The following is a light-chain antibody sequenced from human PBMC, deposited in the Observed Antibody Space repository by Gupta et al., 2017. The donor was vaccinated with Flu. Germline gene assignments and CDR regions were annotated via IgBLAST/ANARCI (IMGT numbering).Light chain of an antibody. V-gene: IGKV3-20*01. CDR2: FVS. CDR1: HSITSTE. J-gene: IGKJ2*01. CDR3: QQCWSTPET. Sequence: DTATRSVRVSHSITSTEVAWYQQKPVQAPRLLMKFVSNRAAGVPDRFSGRGSGTDITLTISRLEAEDVAVYCWQQCWSTPETFGQGTRLQIK.